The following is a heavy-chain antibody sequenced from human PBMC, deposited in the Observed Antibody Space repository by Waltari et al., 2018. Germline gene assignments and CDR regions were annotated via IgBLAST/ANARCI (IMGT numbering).Heavy chain of an antibody. CDR3: ARDYGSGSYTDY. Sequence: QVQLVESGGGLVKPGGSLRLSCAASGFPFSDYYISWIRQVPGKGLEWVSYIISSGSTIYYADSVKGRFTISRDNAKNSLYLQMNSLRAEDTAVYYCARDYGSGSYTDYWGQGTLVTVSS. J-gene: IGHJ4*02. D-gene: IGHD3-10*01. CDR1: GFPFSDYY. V-gene: IGHV3-11*01. CDR2: IISSGSTI.